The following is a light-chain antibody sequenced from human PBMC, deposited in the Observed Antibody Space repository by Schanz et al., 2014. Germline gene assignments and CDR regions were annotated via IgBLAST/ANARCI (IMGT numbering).Light chain of an antibody. CDR1: SSDVGGYNY. V-gene: IGLV2-14*03. J-gene: IGLJ2*01. CDR3: CSYAGSSAVV. CDR2: DVS. Sequence: QSALTQPASVSGSPGQSITISCTGTSSDVGGYNYVSWYQQHPGKAPKLMIYDVSTRPLGVPDRFSGSKSGITASLTISGLQAEDEADYYCCSYAGSSAVVFGGGTKLTVL.